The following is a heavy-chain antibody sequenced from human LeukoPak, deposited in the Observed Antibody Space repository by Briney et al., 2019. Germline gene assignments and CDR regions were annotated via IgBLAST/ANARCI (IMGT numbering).Heavy chain of an antibody. D-gene: IGHD5-24*01. J-gene: IGHJ4*02. CDR1: GFTFDDYA. CDR3: AKDRGLRNQWLQLTHDY. Sequence: GGSLRLSCAASGFTFDDYAMHWVRQAPGKGLEWVTGISWNSGSIGYADSVKGRFTISRDNAKNSLYLQMNSLRAEDTALYYCAKDRGLRNQWLQLTHDYWGQGTLVSVSS. V-gene: IGHV3-9*01. CDR2: ISWNSGSI.